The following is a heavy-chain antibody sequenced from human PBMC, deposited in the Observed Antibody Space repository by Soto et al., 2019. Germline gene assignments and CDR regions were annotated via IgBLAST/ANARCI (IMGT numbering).Heavy chain of an antibody. J-gene: IGHJ3*02. D-gene: IGHD2-15*01. CDR1: GYTFTGYY. V-gene: IGHV1-2*04. CDR2: INPNSGGT. Sequence: ASVKVSCKASGYTFTGYYMHWVRQAPGQGLEWMGWINPNSGGTDYAQKFRGWVTMTRDTSISTAYMELSRLRSDDTAVYYCARETGVKYNHQVSLTDVDTYCSGGSCYSGRGAFDIWGQGTMVTVSS. CDR3: ARETGVKYNHQVSLTDVDTYCSGGSCYSGRGAFDI.